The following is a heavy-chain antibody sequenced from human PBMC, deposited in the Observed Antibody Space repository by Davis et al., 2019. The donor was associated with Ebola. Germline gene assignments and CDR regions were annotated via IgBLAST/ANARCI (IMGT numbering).Heavy chain of an antibody. CDR3: ARVGYSYGDY. CDR1: GYTFTSYG. V-gene: IGHV1-18*01. D-gene: IGHD5-18*01. Sequence: ASVKVSCKASGYTFTSYGISWVRHAPGQGLEWMGWISAYNGNTNYAQKLQGRVTMTRDTSTSTVYMELSSLRSEDTAVYYCARVGYSYGDYWGQGTLVTVSS. J-gene: IGHJ4*02. CDR2: ISAYNGNT.